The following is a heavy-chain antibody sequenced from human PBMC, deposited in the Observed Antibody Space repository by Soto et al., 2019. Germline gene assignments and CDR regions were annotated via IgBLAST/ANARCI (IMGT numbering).Heavy chain of an antibody. J-gene: IGHJ4*02. D-gene: IGHD1-26*01. CDR1: GFNFGFFG. V-gene: IGHV3-30*03. CDR2: ISGDGINT. Sequence: PGGSLRLSCAASGFNFGFFGMHWVRQAPGKGLEWVAFISGDGINTQYADYVRGRFTLSRDYSRKTMYLQMDSLRDEDTALYYCARGNLSFDFDSWGLGTLVTVSS. CDR3: ARGNLSFDFDS.